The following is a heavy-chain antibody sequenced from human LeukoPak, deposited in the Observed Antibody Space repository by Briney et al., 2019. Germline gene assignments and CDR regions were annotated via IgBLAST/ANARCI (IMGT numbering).Heavy chain of an antibody. CDR3: AYMRGLYYGIDY. D-gene: IGHD3-10*01. Sequence: GGSLRLSCAASGFTFSSYAMTWVRQAPGKGLEWVSSISGSDGSTYYADSVKGRFTISRDNSKNTLYLQMNSLRAEDTAVYYSAYMRGLYYGIDYWGQGTLVTVSS. J-gene: IGHJ4*02. V-gene: IGHV3-23*01. CDR2: ISGSDGST. CDR1: GFTFSSYA.